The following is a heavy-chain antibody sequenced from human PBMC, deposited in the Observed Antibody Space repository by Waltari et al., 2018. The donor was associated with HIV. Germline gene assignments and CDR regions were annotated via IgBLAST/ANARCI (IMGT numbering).Heavy chain of an antibody. CDR3: AREVAYCGGDCYPDAFDI. Sequence: QVQLQESGPGLVKPSQTLSLTCPASGGSISSGRYYWSWIRQPAGKGLEWIGRIYTSGSTNYNPSPKSRVTISVDTSKNQFSLKLSSVTAADTAVYYCAREVAYCGGDCYPDAFDIWGQGTMVTVSS. D-gene: IGHD2-21*02. CDR2: IYTSGST. CDR1: GGSISSGRYY. J-gene: IGHJ3*02. V-gene: IGHV4-61*02.